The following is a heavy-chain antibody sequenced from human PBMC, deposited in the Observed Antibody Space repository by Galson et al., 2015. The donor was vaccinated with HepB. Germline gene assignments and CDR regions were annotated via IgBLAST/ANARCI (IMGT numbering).Heavy chain of an antibody. D-gene: IGHD2-2*01. CDR1: GFTFSDYY. J-gene: IGHJ4*02. Sequence: ALRHSCAASGFTFSDYYMSWIRQAPGKGLEWVSYISSSSGYTNYADSVKGRFTISRDNAKNSLYLQMNSLRAEDTAVYYCARDHCSSTSCYAHYYFDYWGQGTLVTVSS. CDR3: ARDHCSSTSCYAHYYFDY. V-gene: IGHV3-11*06. CDR2: ISSSSGYT.